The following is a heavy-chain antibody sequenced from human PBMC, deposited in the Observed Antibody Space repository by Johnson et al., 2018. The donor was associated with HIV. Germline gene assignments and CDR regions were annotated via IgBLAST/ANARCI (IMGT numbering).Heavy chain of an antibody. CDR1: GFIFSSYW. D-gene: IGHD1-26*01. V-gene: IGHV3-7*02. CDR2: IKQDGSEK. CDR3: TRGSFTDDAFDV. J-gene: IGHJ3*01. Sequence: VQLVESGGGLVQPGGSLRLSCAASGFIFSSYWMRWVRQAPGKGLEWVANIKQDGSEKYYVDSVKGRFTISRDNAKNSLYLQMNTLRPEDTAVYYCTRGSFTDDAFDVWGLGTMVTVSS.